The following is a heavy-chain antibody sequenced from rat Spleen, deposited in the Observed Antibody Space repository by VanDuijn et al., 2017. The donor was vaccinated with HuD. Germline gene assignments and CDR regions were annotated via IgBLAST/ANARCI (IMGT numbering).Heavy chain of an antibody. V-gene: IGHV5-20*01. D-gene: IGHD1-6*01. CDR2: ISPSGGST. CDR3: AKENGMYTTDCFAY. Sequence: EVQLVESDGGLVQPGRSLKLSCAASGFTFSDYYMAWVRQAPTKGLEWVATISPSGGSTYYRDSVKGRFTLSRDNAKSSLYLQIDSLKSEETATYYCAKENGMYTTDCFAYWGQGTLVTVSS. CDR1: GFTFSDYY. J-gene: IGHJ3*01.